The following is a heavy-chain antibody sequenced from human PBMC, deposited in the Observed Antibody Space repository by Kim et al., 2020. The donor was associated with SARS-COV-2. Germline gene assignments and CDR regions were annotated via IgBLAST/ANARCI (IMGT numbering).Heavy chain of an antibody. CDR3: TRAVFGAKVDY. CDR2: T. Sequence: TEYAASVKGRFTISRDDSQSIAYLQMNSLKTEDTAVYYCTRAVFGAKVDYWGQGTLVTVSS. D-gene: IGHD3-3*01. J-gene: IGHJ4*02. V-gene: IGHV3-49*02.